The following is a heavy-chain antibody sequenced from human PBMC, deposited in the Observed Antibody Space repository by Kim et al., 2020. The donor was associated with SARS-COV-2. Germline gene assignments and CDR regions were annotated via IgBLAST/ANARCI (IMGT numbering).Heavy chain of an antibody. CDR2: IHFSGKT. V-gene: IGHV4-39*01. CDR3: ARLWASSWIDQ. Sequence: SETLSLTCTVSSGTIVSNDFSWGWIRQPPGKGLEWIGSIHFSGKTHYNSSLTSRLTLSVDTSKNEIFMKLTEVTASDAATYYCARLWASSWIDQWGQGAL. D-gene: IGHD6-13*01. J-gene: IGHJ4*02. CDR1: SGTIVSNDFS.